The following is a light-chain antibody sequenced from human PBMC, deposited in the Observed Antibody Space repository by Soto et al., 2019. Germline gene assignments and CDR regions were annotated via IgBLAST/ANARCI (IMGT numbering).Light chain of an antibody. V-gene: IGKV4-1*01. CDR2: WAS. CDR1: QSVLYSSNNTHY. CDR3: QQSYIPWT. J-gene: IGKJ1*01. Sequence: DIVMTQSPDSLAVSLGERATINCKSSQSVLYSSNNTHYLAWYQQKPGQPPKLLIYWASTRESGVPDRFSGSGSGTDFTLTISSLQAEDVAVYYCQQSYIPWTFGQGTKVEIK.